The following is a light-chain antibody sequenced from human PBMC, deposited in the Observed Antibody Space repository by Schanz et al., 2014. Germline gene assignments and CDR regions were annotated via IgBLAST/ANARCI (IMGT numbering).Light chain of an antibody. Sequence: QSVLTQPASVSGSPGQSITISCTGTTSDVGANNYVSWYQQHPGKAPKLIMYDVGNRPSGVSDRFSASKSGNTASLTISGLQAEDEADYYCSSYTSSNFWVFGGGTKLTVL. CDR3: SSYTSSNFWV. J-gene: IGLJ3*02. V-gene: IGLV2-14*01. CDR1: TSDVGANNY. CDR2: DVG.